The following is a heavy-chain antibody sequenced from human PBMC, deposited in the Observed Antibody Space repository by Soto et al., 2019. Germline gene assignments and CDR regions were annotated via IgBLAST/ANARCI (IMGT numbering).Heavy chain of an antibody. CDR2: IYPDDSDT. V-gene: IGHV5-51*01. CDR1: GYRFPNYW. CDR3: ARQGGTGWQRYYGMDV. J-gene: IGHJ6*04. Sequence: GESLKISCKASGYRFPNYWIAWVRQMPGKGLEWMGIIYPDDSDTRYSPSFQGQVTISADKSITTAYLQWSSLKASDTAIYYCARQGGTGWQRYYGMDVWGKGTTVTVYS. D-gene: IGHD6-19*01.